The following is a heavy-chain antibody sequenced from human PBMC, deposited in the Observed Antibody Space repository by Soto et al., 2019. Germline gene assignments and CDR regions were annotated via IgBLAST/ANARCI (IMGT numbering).Heavy chain of an antibody. CDR3: ARDFLSGYSYGYWSLPY. CDR2: IIPIFGTA. CDR1: GGTFSSYA. Sequence: QVQLVQSGAEVKKPGSSVKVSCKASGGTFSSYAISWVRQAPGQGLEWMGGIIPIFGTANYAQKFQGRVKITADESTSTAYMELSSLRSEDTAVYYCARDFLSGYSYGYWSLPYWGQGTLVTVSS. D-gene: IGHD5-18*01. J-gene: IGHJ4*02. V-gene: IGHV1-69*01.